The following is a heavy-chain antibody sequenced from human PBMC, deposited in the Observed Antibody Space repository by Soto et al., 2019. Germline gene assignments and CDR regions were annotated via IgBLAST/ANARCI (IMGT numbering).Heavy chain of an antibody. CDR2: IIPISGTT. D-gene: IGHD2-15*01. CDR3: ARTQRGRDYYYYGMDV. CDR1: GGTFSSYA. V-gene: IGHV1-69*13. J-gene: IGHJ6*02. Sequence: SVKVSCKASGGTFSSYAISWVRQAPGQGLEWMGGIIPISGTTNYAQKFQGRVTITADESTSTAYMELSSLRSEDTAVHYCARTQRGRDYYYYGMDVWGQGTTVTVSS.